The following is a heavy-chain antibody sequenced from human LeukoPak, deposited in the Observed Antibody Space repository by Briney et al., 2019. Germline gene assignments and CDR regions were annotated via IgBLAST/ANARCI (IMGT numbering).Heavy chain of an antibody. CDR3: ARSMGRYVAGTNDISKYYFDY. V-gene: IGHV4-39*07. CDR2: IYYSGST. CDR1: GGSISSSSYY. J-gene: IGHJ4*02. D-gene: IGHD6-19*01. Sequence: PSETLSLTCTVSGGSISSSSYYWGWIRQPPGKGLEWIGSIYYSGSTYYNPSLKSRVTISVDTSKNQFSLKLSSVTAADTAVYYCARSMGRYVAGTNDISKYYFDYWGQGTLVTVSS.